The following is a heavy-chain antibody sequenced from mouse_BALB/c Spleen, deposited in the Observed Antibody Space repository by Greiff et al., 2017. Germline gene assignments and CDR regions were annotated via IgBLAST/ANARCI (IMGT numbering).Heavy chain of an antibody. CDR3: AKNYGSSSLYYFDY. Sequence: QVQLQQSGPSLVQPSQSLSITCTVSGFSLTSYGVHWVRQSPGKGLEWLGVIWRGGSTDYNAAFMSRLSITKDNSKSQVFFKMNSLQADDTAIYYCAKNYGSSSLYYFDYWGQGTTLTVSS. V-gene: IGHV2-5-1*01. CDR2: IWRGGST. J-gene: IGHJ2*01. D-gene: IGHD1-1*01. CDR1: GFSLTSYG.